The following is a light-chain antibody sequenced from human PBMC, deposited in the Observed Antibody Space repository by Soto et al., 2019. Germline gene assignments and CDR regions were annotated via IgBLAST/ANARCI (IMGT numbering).Light chain of an antibody. CDR1: SSDIGGYNY. CDR2: DVT. Sequence: QSVLTQPASVSGSPGQSITISCTGTSSDIGGYNYVSWYQQHPDKVPKLMIYDVTNRPSGVSNRFSGSKSGNTASLTISGLQAEDEADYYCSSYTSSSTLIFGGGTKVTVL. CDR3: SSYTSSSTLI. J-gene: IGLJ2*01. V-gene: IGLV2-14*01.